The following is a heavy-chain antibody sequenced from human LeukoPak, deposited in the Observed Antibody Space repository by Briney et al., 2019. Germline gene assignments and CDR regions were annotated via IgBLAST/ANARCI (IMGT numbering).Heavy chain of an antibody. J-gene: IGHJ4*02. D-gene: IGHD3-10*01. Sequence: SETLSLTCTVSGYSISSGYYWGWIRQPPGKGLEWIGSIYHSGSTYYNPSLKSRVTISVDTSKNQFSLKLSSVTAADTAVYYCARQAIRAPPDYWGQGTLVTVSS. V-gene: IGHV4-38-2*02. CDR3: ARQAIRAPPDY. CDR1: GYSISSGYY. CDR2: IYHSGST.